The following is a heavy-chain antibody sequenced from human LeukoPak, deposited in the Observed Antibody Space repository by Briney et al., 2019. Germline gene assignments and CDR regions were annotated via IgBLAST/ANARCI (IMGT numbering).Heavy chain of an antibody. V-gene: IGHV1-24*01. Sequence: ASVKVSCKFSGYTLTELSMHWVRQAPGKGREWMGGFDPEDGETIYAQKFQGRVTMTEDTSTDTAYMELSSLISEHTAVFYCATVQRHGLLWFGEFSFWGQGTLVTVSS. CDR2: FDPEDGET. CDR3: ATVQRHGLLWFGEFSF. D-gene: IGHD3-10*01. J-gene: IGHJ4*02. CDR1: GYTLTELS.